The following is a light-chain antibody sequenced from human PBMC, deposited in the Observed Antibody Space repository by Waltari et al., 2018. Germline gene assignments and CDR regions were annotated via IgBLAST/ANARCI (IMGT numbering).Light chain of an antibody. J-gene: IGLJ2*01. CDR2: YNT. CDR3: QVWGDDSGPYVI. Sequence: SYVLTQPPSMSVAPGKTARITCGGSNIGGKSVQWYQQKPGQAPVLGMHYNTGRPSWIPGRFSGSNAGNTATLTINRVEAGDDADYYCQVWGDDSGPYVIFGGGTKLTVL. V-gene: IGLV3-21*04. CDR1: NIGGKS.